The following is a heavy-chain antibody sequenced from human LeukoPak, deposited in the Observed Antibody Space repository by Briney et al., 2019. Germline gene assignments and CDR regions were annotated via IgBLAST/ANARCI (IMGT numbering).Heavy chain of an antibody. CDR3: ARGVRSGSADYGMDV. D-gene: IGHD6-19*01. J-gene: IGHJ6*02. Sequence: SETLSLTCTASGGSISSGGYYWSWIRQHPGKGLEWIGYIYYSGSTYYNPSLKSRVTISVDTAKNQFSLKLSSVTAADTAVYFCARGVRSGSADYGMDVWGQGTTVTVSS. V-gene: IGHV4-31*02. CDR1: GGSISSGGYY. CDR2: IYYSGST.